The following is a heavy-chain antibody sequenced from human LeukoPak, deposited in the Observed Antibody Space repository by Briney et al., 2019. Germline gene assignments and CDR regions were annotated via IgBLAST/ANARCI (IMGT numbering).Heavy chain of an antibody. Sequence: KASETPSLTCTVSGGSISSSSYYWGWTRQPPGKGLEWIGSIYYSGNTFYNPSLKSRVTISVDTSKNHFSLRLSSVTAADTAVYYCARHVSPSITMVRGVIRWFDPWGQGTLVTVSS. CDR2: IYYSGNT. CDR1: GGSISSSSYY. CDR3: ARHVSPSITMVRGVIRWFDP. J-gene: IGHJ5*02. V-gene: IGHV4-39*01. D-gene: IGHD3-10*01.